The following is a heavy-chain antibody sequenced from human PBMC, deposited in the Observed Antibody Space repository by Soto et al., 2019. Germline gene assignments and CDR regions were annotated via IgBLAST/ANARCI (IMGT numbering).Heavy chain of an antibody. CDR1: GFSFSAYA. J-gene: IGHJ5*01. CDR2: ISGSGGRT. V-gene: IGHV3-23*01. Sequence: EVQLLESGGGLVQTGGSLRLSCAASGFSFSAYAMSWVRQAPGKGLEWVSVISGSGGRTFYAESVKGRFTVSRDQFKNTLHLQMGSLRGDNTAVYYCATVMPEGGYSYDPSSIDSWGQGTLVTFPS. D-gene: IGHD5-18*01. CDR3: ATVMPEGGYSYDPSSIDS.